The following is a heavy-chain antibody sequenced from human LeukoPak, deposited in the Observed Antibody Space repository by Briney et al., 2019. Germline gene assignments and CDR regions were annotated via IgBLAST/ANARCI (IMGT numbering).Heavy chain of an antibody. CDR1: GGSISSYY. CDR2: IYYSGST. D-gene: IGHD6-6*01. J-gene: IGHJ6*03. Sequence: SETLSLTCTVSGGSISSYYWSWIRQPPGKGLEWIGYIYYSGSTNYNPSLKSRVTISVDTSKNQFSLKLSSVTAADTAVYYCARDSGSSYYYYYMDVWGKGTTVTVSS. V-gene: IGHV4-59*12. CDR3: ARDSGSSYYYYYMDV.